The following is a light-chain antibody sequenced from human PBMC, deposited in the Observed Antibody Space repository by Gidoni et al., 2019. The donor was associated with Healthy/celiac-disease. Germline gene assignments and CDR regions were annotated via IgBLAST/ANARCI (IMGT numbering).Light chain of an antibody. Sequence: SYELTQPPSVSVSPGQTASITCSGDKLGDKYACWYQQKPGQSPVLVIYQVSKRPPGIPERFSGSNSGNTATLTISGTQAMDEADYYCQAWDSSNVVFGGGTKLTVL. CDR3: QAWDSSNVV. V-gene: IGLV3-1*01. CDR2: QVS. CDR1: KLGDKY. J-gene: IGLJ2*01.